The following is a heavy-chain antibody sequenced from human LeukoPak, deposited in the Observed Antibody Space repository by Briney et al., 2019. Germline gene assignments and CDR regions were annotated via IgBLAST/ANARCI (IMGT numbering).Heavy chain of an antibody. Sequence: PGGSLRLSCAASGFTFSDYYMRWIRQAPGKGLEWVSYINSSSSYTNYADSVKGRFTISRDNAKNSLYLQMNSLRAEDTAVYYCARVPRITMVRGVIMAYYFDYWGQGTLVTVSS. CDR1: GFTFSDYY. CDR3: ARVPRITMVRGVIMAYYFDY. V-gene: IGHV3-11*05. CDR2: INSSSSYT. J-gene: IGHJ4*02. D-gene: IGHD3-10*01.